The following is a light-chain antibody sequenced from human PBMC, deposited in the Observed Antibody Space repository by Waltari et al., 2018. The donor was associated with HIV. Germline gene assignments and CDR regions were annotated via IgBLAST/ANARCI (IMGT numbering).Light chain of an antibody. CDR3: QQYNSWPGT. J-gene: IGKJ1*01. Sequence: EIVMTQSPATLSVSPGERATLSCRASQSVSSNLAWYQHKPGQAPRLLIYDASTRATGIPARFSGSGSGTEFTLTISSLQSEDFAVYDCQQYNSWPGTFGQGTKVEIK. CDR2: DAS. CDR1: QSVSSN. V-gene: IGKV3-15*01.